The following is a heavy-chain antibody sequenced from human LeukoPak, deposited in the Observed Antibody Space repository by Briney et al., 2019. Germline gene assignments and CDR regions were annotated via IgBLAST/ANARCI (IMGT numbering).Heavy chain of an antibody. CDR3: ARYQDGTSYDDAFDI. CDR2: ISRTVDTI. Sequence: GGSLRLSCAASGFTCGTYSMNWVRQAPGKGLEWVAYISRTVDTIYYADSVKGRFTISRDHAKNSLYLQVNSLRAEDTAVYFCARYQDGTSYDDAFDIWGQGTMVSVSS. J-gene: IGHJ3*02. D-gene: IGHD3-16*01. V-gene: IGHV3-48*01. CDR1: GFTCGTYS.